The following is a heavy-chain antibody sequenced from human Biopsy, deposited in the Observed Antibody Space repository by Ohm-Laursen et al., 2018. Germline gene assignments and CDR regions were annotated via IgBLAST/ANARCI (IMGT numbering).Heavy chain of an antibody. D-gene: IGHD1-26*01. CDR3: ARARGSGRLRYHFDY. V-gene: IGHV3-48*01. Sequence: SLRLSCAASGFTFSSYGMHWVRQAPGKGLEWVSYISSSNTIYYADSVKGRFTISRDNAKNSLYLQMNSLRVEDTAVYYCARARGSGRLRYHFDYWGQGTLVTVSS. J-gene: IGHJ4*02. CDR2: ISSSNTI. CDR1: GFTFSSYG.